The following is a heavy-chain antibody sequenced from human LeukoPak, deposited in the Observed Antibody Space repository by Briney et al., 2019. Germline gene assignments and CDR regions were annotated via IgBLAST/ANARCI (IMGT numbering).Heavy chain of an antibody. CDR3: TTGPFGYYGSASYLANGMDV. CDR1: GFTFSNAW. Sequence: PGGSLRLSCAASGFTFSNAWMSWVRQAPGKGLEWVGRIKSKTDGGTRDYTAPVKGRFSISRDDSKNTLYLQMNSLKTEDTAVYYCTTGPFGYYGSASYLANGMDVWGQGTTVTVSS. J-gene: IGHJ6*02. V-gene: IGHV3-15*01. CDR2: IKSKTDGGTR. D-gene: IGHD3-10*01.